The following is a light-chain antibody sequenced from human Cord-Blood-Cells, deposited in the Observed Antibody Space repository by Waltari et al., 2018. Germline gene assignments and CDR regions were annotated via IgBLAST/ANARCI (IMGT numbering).Light chain of an antibody. Sequence: ELVMTQSPATLSVSPGERATLSCRASQSVSSNLAWYQQQPGQAPRLLIYGASTSATGIPASFSGSRSGTEFTHNISGLESGEFAVYYGQQYKHWAPYPFGQGTKLAIK. V-gene: IGKV3-15*01. CDR3: QQYKHWAPYP. J-gene: IGKJ2*01. CDR1: QSVSSN. CDR2: GAS.